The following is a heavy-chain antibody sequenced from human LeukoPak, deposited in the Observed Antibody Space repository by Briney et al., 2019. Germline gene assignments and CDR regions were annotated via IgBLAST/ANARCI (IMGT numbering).Heavy chain of an antibody. CDR2: INPNSGGT. D-gene: IGHD3-16*01. V-gene: IGHV1-2*02. Sequence: GASVKVSCKASGYTFTGYYMHWVRQAPGQGLEWMGWINPNSGGTNYAQKFQGRVTMTRDTSISTAYMELSRQRSDDTAVYYCARDGIAGRAYDYYGMDVWGQGTTVTVSS. J-gene: IGHJ6*02. CDR1: GYTFTGYY. CDR3: ARDGIAGRAYDYYGMDV.